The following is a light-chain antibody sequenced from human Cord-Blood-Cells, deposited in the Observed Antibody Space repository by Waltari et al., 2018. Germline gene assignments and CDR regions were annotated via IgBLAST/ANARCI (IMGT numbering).Light chain of an antibody. CDR2: DAS. J-gene: IGKJ4*01. Sequence: AIHLTQSPSSLSASVGDRVTIPCRASQGISSALAWYQQKPGKAPKLLIYDASSLESGVPSRCSGRGSGTDFTLTISSLQPEDFATYYCQQFNSYPLTFGGGTKVEIK. V-gene: IGKV1-13*02. CDR3: QQFNSYPLT. CDR1: QGISSA.